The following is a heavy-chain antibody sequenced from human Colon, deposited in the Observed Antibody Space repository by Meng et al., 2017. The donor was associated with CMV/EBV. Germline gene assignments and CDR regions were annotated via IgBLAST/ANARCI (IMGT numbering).Heavy chain of an antibody. CDR2: ISGDSNYI. Sequence: GESLKISCAASGFIFSGYAMHWARQAPGKGLEWVSSISGDSNYIYYADSVKGRFTISRDNAQNSLYLEMNSLRAEDTAVYYCVAPDYSTSRDAFDFWGQGTMVTVSS. CDR1: GFIFSGYA. J-gene: IGHJ3*01. V-gene: IGHV3-21*01. CDR3: VAPDYSTSRDAFDF. D-gene: IGHD4-11*01.